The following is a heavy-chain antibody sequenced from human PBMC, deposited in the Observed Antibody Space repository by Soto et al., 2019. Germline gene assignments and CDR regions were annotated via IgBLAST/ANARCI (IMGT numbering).Heavy chain of an antibody. CDR2: ISSSSSYI. D-gene: IGHD4-17*01. CDR3: ARAPYGDPDAFDI. Sequence: GSLRLSCAASGFTFSSYWMSCIRQAPGKGLEWVSSISSSSSYIYYADSVKGRFTISRDNAKNSLYLQMNSLRAEDTAVYYCARAPYGDPDAFDIWGQGTMVTVSS. V-gene: IGHV3-21*01. CDR1: GFTFSSYW. J-gene: IGHJ3*02.